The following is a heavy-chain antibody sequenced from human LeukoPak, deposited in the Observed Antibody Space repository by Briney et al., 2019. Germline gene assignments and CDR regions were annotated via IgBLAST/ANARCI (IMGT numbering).Heavy chain of an antibody. CDR2: IYPGDSDT. CDR3: ARHETQYYYDSSDPGWVDY. J-gene: IGHJ4*02. D-gene: IGHD3-22*01. Sequence: KPGESLKISCKGSGYSLTSYWIGWVRQMPGKGLEWMGIIYPGDSDTRYSPSFQGQVTISADKSISTAYLQWSSLKASDTAMYYCARHETQYYYDSSDPGWVDYWGKGTLVTVSS. V-gene: IGHV5-51*01. CDR1: GYSLTSYW.